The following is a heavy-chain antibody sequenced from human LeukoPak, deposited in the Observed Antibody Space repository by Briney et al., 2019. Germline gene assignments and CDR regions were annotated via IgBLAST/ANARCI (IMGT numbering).Heavy chain of an antibody. D-gene: IGHD5-18*01. V-gene: IGHV5-51*01. CDR1: GYSFTSYW. J-gene: IGHJ4*02. CDR2: IYPGDSDT. Sequence: GESLKISCKGSGYSFTSYWIGWVRQMPGKGLEWMGIIYPGDSDTRYSPSFQGQVTFSADKSISTAYLQWSSLKASDTAMYYCARILDSYGDPPDYWGQGTLVTVSS. CDR3: ARILDSYGDPPDY.